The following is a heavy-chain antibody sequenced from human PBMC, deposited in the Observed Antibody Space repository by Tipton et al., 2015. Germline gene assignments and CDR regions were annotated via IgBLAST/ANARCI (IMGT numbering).Heavy chain of an antibody. Sequence: TLSLTCAVSAYSISSDYYWGWIRQPPGKGLEWIGSISHSGNTYYNPSLKSRVTMSRDTSKNQFSLKLTSVTAADTAVYYCSREATVDYYDGRKKVPFFDSWGQGIRVTVSS. V-gene: IGHV4-38-2*01. J-gene: IGHJ4*02. CDR2: ISHSGNT. CDR3: SREATVDYYDGRKKVPFFDS. CDR1: AYSISSDYY. D-gene: IGHD3-16*01.